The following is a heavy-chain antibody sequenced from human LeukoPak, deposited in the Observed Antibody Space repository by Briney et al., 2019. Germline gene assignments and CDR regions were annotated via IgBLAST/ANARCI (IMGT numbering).Heavy chain of an antibody. CDR2: ISSSGSTI. D-gene: IGHD5-18*01. V-gene: IGHV3-48*03. CDR3: AGRGYSYGFHDY. Sequence: GGSLRLSCAAPGFTFSSYEMNWVRQAPGKGLEWVSYISSSGSTIYYADSVKGRFTISRDNAKNSLYLQMNSLRAEDTAVYYCAGRGYSYGFHDYWGQGTLVTVSS. J-gene: IGHJ4*02. CDR1: GFTFSSYE.